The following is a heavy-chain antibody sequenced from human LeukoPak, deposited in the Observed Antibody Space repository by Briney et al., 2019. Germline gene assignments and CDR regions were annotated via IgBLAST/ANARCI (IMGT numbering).Heavy chain of an antibody. V-gene: IGHV5-51*01. Sequence: GESLKISCKGSGYSFTSYWIGWVRQMPGKGLEWMGIIYPGDSDTRYSPSFQGHVTMSADKSISTAYLQWSSLKASDTAIYYCARDYSDYVGAFDIWGQGTMVTVSS. D-gene: IGHD3-16*01. J-gene: IGHJ3*02. CDR1: GYSFTSYW. CDR2: IYPGDSDT. CDR3: ARDYSDYVGAFDI.